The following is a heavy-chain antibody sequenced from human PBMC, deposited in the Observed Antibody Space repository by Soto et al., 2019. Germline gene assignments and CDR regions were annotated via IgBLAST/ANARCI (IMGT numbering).Heavy chain of an antibody. Sequence: QISLKESGPALVKPTQTLTLTCSFSGFSLTTTGVGVAWIRQPPGKALEWLALIYWDDDERYNPSLKNRLTITKDTSKNLVVLTMTNVDPVDTATYYCALGIAARPFDSWGQGTLVTVSS. D-gene: IGHD6-6*01. CDR1: GFSLTTTGVG. CDR2: IYWDDDE. CDR3: ALGIAARPFDS. V-gene: IGHV2-5*02. J-gene: IGHJ4*02.